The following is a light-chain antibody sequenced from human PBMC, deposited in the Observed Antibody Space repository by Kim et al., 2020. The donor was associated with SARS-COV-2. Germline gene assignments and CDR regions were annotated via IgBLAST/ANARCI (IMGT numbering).Light chain of an antibody. CDR3: QTWGTGIHWV. Sequence: QLVLTQSPSASASLGDSVTLTCTLSSGHSSYAIAWHQQQPEKGPRYLMKLNSDGSHSKGDGIPDRFSGSSSGAERFLTISSLQSEDEADYYCQTWGTGIHWVFGGGTQLTVL. V-gene: IGLV4-69*01. J-gene: IGLJ3*02. CDR1: SGHSSYA. CDR2: LNSDGSH.